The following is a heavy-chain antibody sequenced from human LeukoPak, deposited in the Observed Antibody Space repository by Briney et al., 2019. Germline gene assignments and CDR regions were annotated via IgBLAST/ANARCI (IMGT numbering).Heavy chain of an antibody. J-gene: IGHJ5*02. Sequence: GGSLRLSCAASGFTFSSYWMHWVRQAPGKGLVWVSRINSDGSSTSYADSVKGRFTISRDNAKNSLYLQMNSLRAEDTAVYYCASTLYCSSTSCSGPYNWFDPWGQGTLVTVSS. V-gene: IGHV3-74*01. CDR3: ASTLYCSSTSCSGPYNWFDP. D-gene: IGHD2-2*01. CDR1: GFTFSSYW. CDR2: INSDGSST.